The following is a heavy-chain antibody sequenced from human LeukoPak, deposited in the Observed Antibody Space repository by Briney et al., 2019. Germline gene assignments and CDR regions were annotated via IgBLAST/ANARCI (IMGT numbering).Heavy chain of an antibody. J-gene: IGHJ4*02. CDR3: ARGGVEMATISPSFDY. CDR1: GGSISSYY. CDR2: IYYSGST. D-gene: IGHD5-24*01. Sequence: PSETLSLTCTVSGGSISSYYWSWIRQPPGKGLEWIGYIYYSGSTNYNPSLKSRVTISVDTSKNQFSLKLSSVTAADTAVYYCARGGVEMATISPSFDYWGQGTLVTVSS. V-gene: IGHV4-59*01.